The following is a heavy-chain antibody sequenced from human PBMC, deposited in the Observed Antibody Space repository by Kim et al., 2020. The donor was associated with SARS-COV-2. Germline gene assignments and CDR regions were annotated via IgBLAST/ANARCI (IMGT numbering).Heavy chain of an antibody. CDR2: INPNSGGT. J-gene: IGHJ4*02. CDR1: GYTFTGYY. D-gene: IGHD3-3*01. Sequence: ASVKVSCKASGYTFTGYYMHWVRQAPGQGLEWMGWINPNSGGTNYAQKFQGRVTMTRDTSISTAYMELSRLRSDDTAVYYCAYTDGLEWLSYFDYWGQGTLVTVSS. CDR3: AYTDGLEWLSYFDY. V-gene: IGHV1-2*02.